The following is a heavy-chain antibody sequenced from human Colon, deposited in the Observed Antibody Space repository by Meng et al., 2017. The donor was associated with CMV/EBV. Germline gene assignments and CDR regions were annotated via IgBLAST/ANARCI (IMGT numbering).Heavy chain of an antibody. V-gene: IGHV1-18*04. Sequence: SCQASGYPFDPYGITWVRQAPEQGLQWMGWISTDNGHTKYAQKLQDRVTMTTDTSTSTVYMELRSLRSDDTALYYCARFNSGSYFDSWGQGTLVTVSS. J-gene: IGHJ4*02. CDR2: ISTDNGHT. CDR1: GYPFDPYG. D-gene: IGHD1-26*01. CDR3: ARFNSGSYFDS.